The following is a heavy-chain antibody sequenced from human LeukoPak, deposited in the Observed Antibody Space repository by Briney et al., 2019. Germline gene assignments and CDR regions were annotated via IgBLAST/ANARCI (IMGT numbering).Heavy chain of an antibody. V-gene: IGHV6-1*01. J-gene: IGHJ3*02. D-gene: IGHD1-26*01. Sequence: SQTLSLTCVISGDSVSSNSAAWNWIRQSPSRGLEWLGRTYYRSKWSNDYVVSLKSRITINPDTSKNQFSLQLNSVTPEDTAVYYCARIRKVGATILDAFDIWGQGTMVTVSS. CDR3: ARIRKVGATILDAFDI. CDR2: TYYRSKWSN. CDR1: GDSVSSNSAA.